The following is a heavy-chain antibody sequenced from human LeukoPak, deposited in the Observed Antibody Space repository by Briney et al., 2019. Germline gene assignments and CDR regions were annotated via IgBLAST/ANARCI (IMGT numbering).Heavy chain of an antibody. V-gene: IGHV4-39*01. D-gene: IGHD3-10*01. CDR1: GGSISSSNYY. CDR2: IYYSGST. Sequence: KPSETLSLTCTVSGGSISSSNYYWGWIRQPPGKGLEWIGIIYYSGSTYYNPSLKSRVTISVHTSKNQFSLNLSSVTAADSAVYYCARLYSGTRPPDYWGQGTLVTVSS. J-gene: IGHJ4*02. CDR3: ARLYSGTRPPDY.